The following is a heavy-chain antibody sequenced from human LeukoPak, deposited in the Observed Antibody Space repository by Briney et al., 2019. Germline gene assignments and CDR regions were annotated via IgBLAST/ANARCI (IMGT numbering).Heavy chain of an antibody. CDR2: INHRGIT. V-gene: IGHV4-34*01. CDR3: ARHPATVVTHPHYCDD. CDR1: GGSFSGVF. D-gene: IGHD4-23*01. J-gene: IGHJ4*02. Sequence: SETLSLTCAVSGGSFSGVFWNWIRQPPGTGLGWIAEINHRGITNYSPSLESRVTISVDTSKNQFSLKLTSVTAADTGVYYRARHPATVVTHPHYCDDWGQRTLVTVPS.